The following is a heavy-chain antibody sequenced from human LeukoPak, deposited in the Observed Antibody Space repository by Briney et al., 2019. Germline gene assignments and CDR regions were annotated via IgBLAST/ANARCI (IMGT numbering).Heavy chain of an antibody. J-gene: IGHJ3*02. D-gene: IGHD6-13*01. CDR2: LSFDGSNR. V-gene: IGHV3-30*18. CDR1: GFTFSTYG. CDR3: AKDHGGIAI. Sequence: GGSLRLSCVASGFTFSTYGMHWVRQAPGKGLEWVAVLSFDGSNRHYGDAVKGRFTISRDNSKNTLYLQMNSLGAEDTAVYYCAKDHGGIAIWGQGTMVTVSS.